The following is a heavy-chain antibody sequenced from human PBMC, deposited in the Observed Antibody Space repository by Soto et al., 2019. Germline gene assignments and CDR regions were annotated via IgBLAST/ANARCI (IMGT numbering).Heavy chain of an antibody. V-gene: IGHV6-1*01. Sequence: QTLPLTGASSGGSVSSNSAAWNWIRKSPSRGLEWLGRTYYRSKWYNDYAVSVKSRITINPDTSKNQFSLQLNSVTPEDTAVYYCARDEWYSSGQRPVYYGMDGWGQGTTVTVSS. CDR2: TYYRSKWYN. D-gene: IGHD6-19*01. CDR3: ARDEWYSSGQRPVYYGMDG. CDR1: GGSVSSNSAA. J-gene: IGHJ6*02.